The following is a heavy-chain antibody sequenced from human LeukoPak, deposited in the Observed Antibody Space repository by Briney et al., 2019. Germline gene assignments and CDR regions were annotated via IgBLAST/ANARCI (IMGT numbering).Heavy chain of an antibody. V-gene: IGHV4-4*07. CDR1: GGSLSSYH. D-gene: IGHD3-10*01. CDR2: IFTTGST. CDR3: ARGDGSTMIRGVSRYGWLDP. Sequence: PSETLSLTCSVSGGSLSSYHWTWIRQPAGKGLEWIGRIFTTGSTNYNPSLMSRVTMSVDTSKNQFSLKMRSVAAADTAVYYCARGDGSTMIRGVSRYGWLDPWGQGTLVTVSS. J-gene: IGHJ5*02.